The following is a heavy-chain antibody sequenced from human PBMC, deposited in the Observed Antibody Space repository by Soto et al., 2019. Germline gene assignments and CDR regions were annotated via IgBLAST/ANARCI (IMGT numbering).Heavy chain of an antibody. Sequence: QVQLVESGGGVVQPGRSLRLSCAASGFTFSSYGMHWVRQAPGKGLEWVAVISYDGSNKYYADSVKGRFTISRDNSKNTLYLQMNSLRAEDTAVYYWAKDFDEDIVVVVAATLAYWGQGTLVTVSS. CDR1: GFTFSSYG. CDR3: AKDFDEDIVVVVAATLAY. J-gene: IGHJ4*02. V-gene: IGHV3-30*18. CDR2: ISYDGSNK. D-gene: IGHD2-15*01.